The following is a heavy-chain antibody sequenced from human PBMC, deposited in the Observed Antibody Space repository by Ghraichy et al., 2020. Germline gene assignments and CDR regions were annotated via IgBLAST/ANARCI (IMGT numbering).Heavy chain of an antibody. D-gene: IGHD1-1*01. Sequence: LSLTCNVSGGSINSKRYFWGWIRQPPGKGLEWIGSVYYSGSAYYHPSLKSRVTISVDTTKNQFSLKVKSATAADTAIYYCARRWKGEAGGRDYFGMDVWGQGITVTVS. J-gene: IGHJ6*02. CDR1: GGSINSKRYF. V-gene: IGHV4-39*01. CDR2: VYYSGSA. CDR3: ARRWKGEAGGRDYFGMDV.